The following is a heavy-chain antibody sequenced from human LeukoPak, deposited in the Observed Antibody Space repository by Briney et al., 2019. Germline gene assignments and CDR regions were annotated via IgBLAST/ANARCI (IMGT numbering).Heavy chain of an antibody. V-gene: IGHV4-59*01. CDR1: GDSMRSYY. CDR3: ARDSRYVSGWFDDGLDV. CDR2: QDDRGDT. Sequence: SETLSLTCIVSGDSMRSYYWSWIRQAPGKGLEWLGHQDDRGDTNYNPSLKGRGSISVDTSTNQFSLRLRSVTAADMAVYYCARDSRYVSGWFDDGLDVWGPGTTVTVSS. D-gene: IGHD3-10*01. J-gene: IGHJ6*02.